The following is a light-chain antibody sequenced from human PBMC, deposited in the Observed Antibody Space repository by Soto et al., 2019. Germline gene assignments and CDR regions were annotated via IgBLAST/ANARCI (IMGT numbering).Light chain of an antibody. CDR1: QSVSSNY. CDR3: QDYGSSRT. V-gene: IGKV3-20*01. CDR2: GAS. J-gene: IGKJ1*01. Sequence: VLTQPPGTLSLSPGERATLSCRASQSVSSNYLAWYQQKPGQAPRLHIYGASSRATGIPDRFSGSGSGTEFTLTISSLEPDDFAVYYCQDYGSSRTFGQGTRVDIK.